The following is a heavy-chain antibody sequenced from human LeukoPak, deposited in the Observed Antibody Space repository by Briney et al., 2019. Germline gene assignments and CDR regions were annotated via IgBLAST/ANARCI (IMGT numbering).Heavy chain of an antibody. V-gene: IGHV1-69*13. J-gene: IGHJ4*02. CDR2: IIPIFGTA. CDR1: GGTFSSYA. CDR3: ARGHTWMQGKFDY. Sequence: SVKVSCKASGGTFSSYAISWVRQAPGQGLEWMGGIIPIFGTANYAQKFQGRVTITADESTSAAYMELSSLRSEDTAVYYCARGHTWMQGKFDYWGQGTLVTVSS. D-gene: IGHD5-12*01.